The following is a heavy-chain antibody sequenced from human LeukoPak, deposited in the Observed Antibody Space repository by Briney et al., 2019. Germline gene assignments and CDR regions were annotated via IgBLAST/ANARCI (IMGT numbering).Heavy chain of an antibody. CDR3: ARVAVLYGDINWFDP. V-gene: IGHV4-30-4*08. J-gene: IGHJ5*02. CDR2: IYYSGST. Sequence: SETLSLTCTVSGGSISSGDYYWSWIRQPPGKGLEWIGYIYYSGSTYYNPSLKSRVTISVDTSKNQFSLKLSSVTAADTAVYYCARVAVLYGDINWFDPWGQGTLVTVSS. D-gene: IGHD4-17*01. CDR1: GGSISSGDYY.